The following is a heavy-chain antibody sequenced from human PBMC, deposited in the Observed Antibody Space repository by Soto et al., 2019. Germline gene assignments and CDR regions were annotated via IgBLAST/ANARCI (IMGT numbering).Heavy chain of an antibody. J-gene: IGHJ4*02. V-gene: IGHV4-31*03. CDR2: IYYSGST. CDR1: GGSISSGGYY. D-gene: IGHD2-2*01. CDR3: ARAPAAKKQLFDY. Sequence: TLSLTCTVSGGSISSGGYYWSWIRQHPGKGLEWIGYIYYSGSTYYNPSLKSRVTISVDTSKNQFSLKLSSVTAADTAVYYCARAPAAKKQLFDYWGQGTLVTVSS.